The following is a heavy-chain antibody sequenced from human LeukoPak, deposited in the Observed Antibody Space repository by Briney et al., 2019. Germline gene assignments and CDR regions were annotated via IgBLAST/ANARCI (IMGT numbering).Heavy chain of an antibody. D-gene: IGHD3-9*01. V-gene: IGHV4-59*01. CDR1: GGSISNYY. CDR2: IYYSGST. CDR3: ARLRYFDWLLDY. J-gene: IGHJ4*02. Sequence: SETLSLTCTVSGGSISNYYWSWIRQPPGKGLEWIGYIYYSGSTNYNPSLKSRVTISVDTSKNQFSLKLSSVTAADTAVYYCARLRYFDWLLDYWGQGTLVTVSS.